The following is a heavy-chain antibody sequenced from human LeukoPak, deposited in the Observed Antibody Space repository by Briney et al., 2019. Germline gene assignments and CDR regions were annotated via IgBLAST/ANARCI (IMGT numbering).Heavy chain of an antibody. CDR2: IYYSGST. CDR3: ARGGRVRRALNWFDP. J-gene: IGHJ5*02. CDR1: GGSISSGDYY. D-gene: IGHD1-1*01. V-gene: IGHV4-30-4*08. Sequence: SSETLSLTCTVSGGSISSGDYYWSWIRQPPGKGLEWIGYIYYSGSTYYNPSLKSRVTISVDTSKNQFSLKLSSVTAADTAVYYCARGGRVRRALNWFDPWGQGTLVTVSS.